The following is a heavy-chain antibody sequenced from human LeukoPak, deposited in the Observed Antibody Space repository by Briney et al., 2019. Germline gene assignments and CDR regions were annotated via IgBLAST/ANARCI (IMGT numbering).Heavy chain of an antibody. CDR3: ARDPVAAAIYYYYYMDV. CDR2: ISYDGSNK. V-gene: IGHV3-30*04. Sequence: PGRSLRLSCAASGFTFSSYAMHWVRQAPGKGLEWVAVISYDGSNKYYADSVKGRFTISRDNSKNTLYLQMNSLRAEDTAVYYCARDPVAAAIYYYYYMDVWGKGTTVTVSS. CDR1: GFTFSSYA. J-gene: IGHJ6*03. D-gene: IGHD6-13*01.